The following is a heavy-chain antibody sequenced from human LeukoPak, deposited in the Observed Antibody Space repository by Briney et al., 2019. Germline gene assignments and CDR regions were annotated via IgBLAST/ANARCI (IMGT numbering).Heavy chain of an antibody. D-gene: IGHD3-10*01. CDR1: GYTFSSYG. CDR3: AKDDAWLRFGE. CDR2: IRYDGSNK. Sequence: GGSLRLSCAASGYTFSSYGMHWVRQAPGKGLEWVAFIRYDGSNKYYADSVKGRFTISRDNSKNTLYLEVISLTAEDTAVYYCAKDDAWLRFGEWSQGTLVTVSS. J-gene: IGHJ4*02. V-gene: IGHV3-30*02.